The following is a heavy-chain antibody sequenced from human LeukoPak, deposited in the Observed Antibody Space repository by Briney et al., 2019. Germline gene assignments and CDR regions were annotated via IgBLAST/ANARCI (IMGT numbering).Heavy chain of an antibody. J-gene: IGHJ4*02. CDR2: INHSGST. D-gene: IGHD4-17*01. Sequence: PSETLSLTCAVYGGFFSGYYWSWIRQPPGKGLEWIGEINHSGSTNYNPSLKSRVTISVDTSKNQFSLKLSSVTAADTAVYYCARGGFYGDYGLDYWGQGTLVTVSS. CDR3: ARGGFYGDYGLDY. CDR1: GGFFSGYY. V-gene: IGHV4-34*01.